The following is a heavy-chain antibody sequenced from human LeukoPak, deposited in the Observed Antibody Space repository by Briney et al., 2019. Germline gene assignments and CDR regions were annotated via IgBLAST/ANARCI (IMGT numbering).Heavy chain of an antibody. CDR3: ARSSSSLGDYYYGMDV. J-gene: IGHJ6*02. Sequence: GASVKVSCKASGGTFSSYAISWVRQAPGQGLEWMGRIIPILGIANYAQKFQGRVTITADKSTSTAYMELSSLGSEDTAVYYCARSSSSLGDYYYGMDVWGQGTTVTVSS. CDR2: IIPILGIA. D-gene: IGHD6-6*01. CDR1: GGTFSSYA. V-gene: IGHV1-69*04.